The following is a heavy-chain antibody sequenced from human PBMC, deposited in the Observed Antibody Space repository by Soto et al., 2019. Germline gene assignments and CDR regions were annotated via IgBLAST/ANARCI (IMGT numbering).Heavy chain of an antibody. CDR2: ISPYNGDT. CDR3: ARSSSYGSGSPFDY. CDR1: GYTFTSYG. D-gene: IGHD3-10*01. V-gene: IGHV1-18*01. Sequence: QVHLVQSGAEVKKPGASVKVSCKSSGYTFTSYGISWVRQAPGQGLEWMGWISPYNGDTKYAQKLQGRVTMTTDTYXSTAYMELRSLTFNDTAVYYCARSSSYGSGSPFDYWGQGTLVTVSS. J-gene: IGHJ4*02.